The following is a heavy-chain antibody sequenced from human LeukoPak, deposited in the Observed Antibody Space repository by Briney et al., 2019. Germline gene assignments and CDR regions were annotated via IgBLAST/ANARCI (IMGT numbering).Heavy chain of an antibody. CDR1: GGTFSSYA. CDR3: AIRPRAAAGPYYYYMDV. J-gene: IGHJ6*03. CDR2: IIPIFGTA. D-gene: IGHD6-13*01. V-gene: IGHV1-69*13. Sequence: SVKVSCKASGGTFSSYAISWVRQAPGQGLEWMGGIIPIFGTANYAQKFQGRVTITADESTSTAYMELSSLRSEDTAVYYCAIRPRAAAGPYYYYMDVWGKGTTVTVSS.